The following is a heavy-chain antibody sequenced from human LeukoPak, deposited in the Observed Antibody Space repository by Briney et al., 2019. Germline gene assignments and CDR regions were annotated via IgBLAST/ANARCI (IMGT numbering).Heavy chain of an antibody. J-gene: IGHJ1*01. CDR2: INPDSGGT. D-gene: IGHD6-13*01. CDR1: GYTFTGYY. Sequence: GASVKVSCQASGYTFTGYYMHWVRQAPGQGLEWMGWINPDSGGTNYAQKFQGRVTMTRDTSITTVYMELSRLRSDDTAVYYCARVKYRAAGDKQHWGRGTLVTVSS. CDR3: ARVKYRAAGDKQH. V-gene: IGHV1-2*02.